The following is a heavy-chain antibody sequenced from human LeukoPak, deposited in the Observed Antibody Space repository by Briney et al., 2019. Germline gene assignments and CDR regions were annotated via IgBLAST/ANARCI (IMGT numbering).Heavy chain of an antibody. CDR1: GYSISSGYY. CDR2: IYHSGST. V-gene: IGHV4-38-2*01. CDR3: ARSKGGYSYGSDY. J-gene: IGHJ4*02. D-gene: IGHD5-18*01. Sequence: SETLSLTCAVSGYSISSGYYWGWIRQPPGKGLEWIGSIYHSGSTYYNPSLKSRVTISVDTSKNQFSLKLSSVTAADTAVYYCARSKGGYSYGSDYWGQGTLVTVSS.